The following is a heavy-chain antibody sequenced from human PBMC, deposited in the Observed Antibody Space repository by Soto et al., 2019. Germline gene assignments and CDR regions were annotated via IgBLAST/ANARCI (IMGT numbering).Heavy chain of an antibody. CDR2: IYTTGST. V-gene: IGHV4-4*07. Sequence: QVQLQESGPGLVKSSETLSLTCTVSGGSISSYSWNWIRQPAGKGLEWIGRIYTTGSTNYNPSLNSRVTMSVDASKNQSSLRLTSVTAADTAVYYCARAYLSTVNWFDPWGQGTLVTVSS. CDR1: GGSISSYS. J-gene: IGHJ5*02. D-gene: IGHD3-16*02. CDR3: ARAYLSTVNWFDP.